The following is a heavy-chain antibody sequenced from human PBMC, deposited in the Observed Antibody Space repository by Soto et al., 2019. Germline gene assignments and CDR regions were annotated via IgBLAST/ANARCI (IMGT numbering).Heavy chain of an antibody. CDR2: ISSYNGNT. D-gene: IGHD2-2*01. J-gene: IGHJ5*02. CDR3: ARGPRYCSATTCFSGVTWFDP. V-gene: IGHV1-18*04. Sequence: ASVKVSCKASGYTFTSYGISWVRQAPGQGLEWMGWISSYNGNTNYAQKVQGRVTLTTDTSTSTTYMELRSLRSDDTAVYYCARGPRYCSATTCFSGVTWFDPWGQGALVTVSS. CDR1: GYTFTSYG.